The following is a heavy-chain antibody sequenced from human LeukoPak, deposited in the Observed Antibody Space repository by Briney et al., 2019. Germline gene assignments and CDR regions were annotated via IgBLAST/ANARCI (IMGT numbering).Heavy chain of an antibody. CDR2: IYHSGST. D-gene: IGHD6-13*01. Sequence: SETLSLTCAVSGYSISSGYYWGWIRQPPGKGLEWIGSIYHSGSTYYNPSLKSRVTISVDTSKNQFSLKLSSVTAADTAVYYCASYKGSSSWYAGDWFDPWGQGTLVTVSS. CDR1: GYSISSGYY. J-gene: IGHJ5*02. V-gene: IGHV4-38-2*01. CDR3: ASYKGSSSWYAGDWFDP.